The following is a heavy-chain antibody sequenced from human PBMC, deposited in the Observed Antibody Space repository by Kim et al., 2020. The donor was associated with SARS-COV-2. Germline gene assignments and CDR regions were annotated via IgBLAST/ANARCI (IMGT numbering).Heavy chain of an antibody. CDR1: GFTFSSYS. CDR2: ISSSSSTI. J-gene: IGHJ4*02. V-gene: IGHV3-48*02. CDR3: ARVLQAFWDYYDSSGYSDY. Sequence: GGSLRLSCAASGFTFSSYSMNWVRQAPGKGLEWVSYISSSSSTIYYADSVKGRFTISRDNAKNSLYLQMNSLRDEDTAVYYCARVLQAFWDYYDSSGYSDYWGQGTLVTVSS. D-gene: IGHD3-22*01.